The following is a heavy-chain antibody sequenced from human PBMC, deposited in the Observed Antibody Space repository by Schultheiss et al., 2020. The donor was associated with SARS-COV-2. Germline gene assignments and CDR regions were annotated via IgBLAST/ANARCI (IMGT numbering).Heavy chain of an antibody. CDR3: ASRGYCSGGSCPAEYFQH. CDR2: IYSTGST. V-gene: IGHV4-39*01. J-gene: IGHJ1*01. CDR1: GGSISSSSYY. Sequence: SETLSLTCTVSGGSISSSSYYWGWIRQPPGKGLEWVGNIYSTGSTYYNPSLKSRVTISIDTSKNQFSLKLSSVTAADTAVYYCASRGYCSGGSCPAEYFQHWGQGTLVTVSS. D-gene: IGHD2-15*01.